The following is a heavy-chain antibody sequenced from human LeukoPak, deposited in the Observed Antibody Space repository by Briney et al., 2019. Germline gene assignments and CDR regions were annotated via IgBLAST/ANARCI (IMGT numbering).Heavy chain of an antibody. Sequence: GESLKISCKGSGYRFTNNWIGWVRQMPGKGLEWMGIIYPGDSDTRYSPSFQGQVTISADKSISTAYLQWSSLKASDTTMYYCARLGQITIVRGVLDYWGQGTLVTVSS. CDR3: ARLGQITIVRGVLDY. J-gene: IGHJ4*02. CDR1: GYRFTNNW. D-gene: IGHD3-10*01. V-gene: IGHV5-51*01. CDR2: IYPGDSDT.